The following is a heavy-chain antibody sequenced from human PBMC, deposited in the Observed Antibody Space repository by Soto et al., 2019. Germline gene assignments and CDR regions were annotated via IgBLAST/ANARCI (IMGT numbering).Heavy chain of an antibody. V-gene: IGHV1-18*01. CDR2: ISAFNGNT. Sequence: QDQLLQSGAEVKKPGASVTVSCKASGYSFTNYGITWVRQAPGQGLEWMGWISAFNGNTHYAQKLQGRVTMTTDASTSTAYMELRSLRSDETAVYYCARDRGVAHHVAGNTHYYYYMDVWGKGTTVTVSS. J-gene: IGHJ6*03. CDR3: ARDRGVAHHVAGNTHYYYYMDV. D-gene: IGHD6-19*01. CDR1: GYSFTNYG.